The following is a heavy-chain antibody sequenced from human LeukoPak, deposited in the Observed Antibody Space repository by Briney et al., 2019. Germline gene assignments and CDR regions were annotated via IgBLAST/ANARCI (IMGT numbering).Heavy chain of an antibody. CDR3: ASLDWNDGPNAFDI. J-gene: IGHJ3*02. Sequence: SETLSLTCAVYGGSFSGYYWSWIRQPPGKGLEWIGEINHSGSTNYNPSLKSRVTMSVDTSKNQFSLKLSSVTAADTAVYYCASLDWNDGPNAFDIWGQGTMVTVSS. CDR2: INHSGST. V-gene: IGHV4-34*01. CDR1: GGSFSGYY. D-gene: IGHD1-1*01.